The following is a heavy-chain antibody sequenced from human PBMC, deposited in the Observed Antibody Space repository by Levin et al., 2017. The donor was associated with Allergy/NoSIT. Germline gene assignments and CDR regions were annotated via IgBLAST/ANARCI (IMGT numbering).Heavy chain of an antibody. Sequence: SGGSLRLSCKGSGSSFTNYWIGWVRQMPGKGLEWMGIIYPGDSDIRYSPSFQGQVTISADKSISTAYLQWSSLKASDTAMYYCARHGEGYNGGYSAYWGQGTLVTVSS. CDR1: GSSFTNYW. CDR2: IYPGDSDI. CDR3: ARHGEGYNGGYSAY. J-gene: IGHJ4*02. V-gene: IGHV5-51*01. D-gene: IGHD1-26*01.